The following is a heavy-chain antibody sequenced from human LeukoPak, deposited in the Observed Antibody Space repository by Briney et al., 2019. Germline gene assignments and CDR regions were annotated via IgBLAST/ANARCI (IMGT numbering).Heavy chain of an antibody. CDR2: IRPSGDNT. Sequence: GGALRLSCAASGFTFSSYDMTWVRQAPGRGLEWVSSIRPSGDNTYYGDPVKGRFTISRDNPKNTVYLQLNNMRVDDTAVYYRARVAGWHWFDPWGQGTLVTVSS. V-gene: IGHV3-23*01. J-gene: IGHJ5*02. CDR3: ARVAGWHWFDP. D-gene: IGHD6-19*01. CDR1: GFTFSSYD.